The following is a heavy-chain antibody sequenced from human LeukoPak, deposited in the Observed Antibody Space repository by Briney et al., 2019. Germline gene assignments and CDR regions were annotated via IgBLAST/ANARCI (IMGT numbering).Heavy chain of an antibody. D-gene: IGHD3-22*01. V-gene: IGHV3-11*04. J-gene: IGHJ1*01. Sequence: KPGGSLRLSCAASGFTFSDYYMSWIRQAPGKGLEWVSYISSSGSTIYYADSVKGRFTISRDNAKNSLYLQTNSLRAEDTAVYYCARDPKYYYDSSGYYYSAKYFQHWGQGTLVTVSS. CDR1: GFTFSDYY. CDR2: ISSSGSTI. CDR3: ARDPKYYYDSSGYYYSAKYFQH.